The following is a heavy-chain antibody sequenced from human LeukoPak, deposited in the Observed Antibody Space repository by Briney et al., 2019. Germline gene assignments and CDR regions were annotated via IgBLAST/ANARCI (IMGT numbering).Heavy chain of an antibody. CDR2: IKQDGSEK. CDR1: GFTFSSYW. Sequence: GGSLRLSCAASGFTFSSYWMSWVRQAPGKGLEWVANIKQDGSEKYYVDSVKGRFTISRDNAKNSLYLQMNSLRAEDTAVYYCAKSYLGYYGDYAGSSLYFDYWGQGTLVTVSS. V-gene: IGHV3-7*01. D-gene: IGHD4-17*01. J-gene: IGHJ4*02. CDR3: AKSYLGYYGDYAGSSLYFDY.